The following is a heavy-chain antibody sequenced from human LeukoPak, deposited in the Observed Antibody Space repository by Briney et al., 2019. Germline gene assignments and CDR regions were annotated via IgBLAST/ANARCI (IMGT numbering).Heavy chain of an antibody. J-gene: IGHJ6*03. Sequence: SETLSLTCSVSGGCISNSSYYWGWIRQPPGKGLEWIGSIYYSGSTYYNPSLKSRATISVDTSKNQFSLKLSSVTAADTAVYYCARLPNVYYYYYMDVWGKGTTVTVSS. CDR1: GGCISNSSYY. V-gene: IGHV4-39*01. CDR2: IYYSGST. CDR3: ARLPNVYYYYYMDV.